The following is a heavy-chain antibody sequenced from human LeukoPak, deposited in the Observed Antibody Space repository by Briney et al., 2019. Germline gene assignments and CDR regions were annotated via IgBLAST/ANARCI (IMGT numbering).Heavy chain of an antibody. CDR3: ARHYGP. V-gene: IGHV4-39*01. J-gene: IGHJ4*02. CDR2: IYYSGST. D-gene: IGHD3-10*01. CDR1: SGSLSGHY. Sequence: PETLSLTCEVYSGSLSGHYWSWSRQPPGKGLEWIGSIYYSGSTYYNPSLKSRVTISVDTSKNQFSLKLNSVTATDTAVYYCARHYGPWGQGTLVTVSS.